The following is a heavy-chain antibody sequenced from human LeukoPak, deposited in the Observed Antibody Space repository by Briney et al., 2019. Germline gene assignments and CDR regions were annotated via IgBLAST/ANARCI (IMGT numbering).Heavy chain of an antibody. CDR3: AKTGGSGWYSDY. CDR1: GFTFSSYW. D-gene: IGHD6-19*01. V-gene: IGHV3-30*02. Sequence: GGSLRLSCAASGFTFSSYWMSWVRQAPGKGLEWVAFIRYDGSNKYYADSVKGRFTISRDNSKNTLYLQMNSLRAEDTAVYYCAKTGGSGWYSDYWGQGTLVTVSS. CDR2: IRYDGSNK. J-gene: IGHJ4*02.